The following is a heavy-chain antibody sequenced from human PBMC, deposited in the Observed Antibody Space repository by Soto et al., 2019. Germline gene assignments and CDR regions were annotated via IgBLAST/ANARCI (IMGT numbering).Heavy chain of an antibody. CDR1: GYTFSSNY. CDR2: INPSGGSA. J-gene: IGHJ5*02. CDR3: ARDSGWFDP. V-gene: IGHV1-46*01. Sequence: ASVKVSCKASGYTFSSNYMHWVRQAPGQGLEWMGIINPSGGSATYAQKFQGRVTMTRDTATSTVYMELSSLSSDDTAVYYCARDSGWFDPWGHGTRV. D-gene: IGHD6-25*01.